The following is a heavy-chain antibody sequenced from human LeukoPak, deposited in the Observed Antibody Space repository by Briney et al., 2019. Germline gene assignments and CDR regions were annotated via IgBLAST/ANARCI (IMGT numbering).Heavy chain of an antibody. J-gene: IGHJ5*02. CDR3: ARDPNYGSTWYVNWFDP. CDR1: GFTFSSYA. CDR2: ISSSGGNT. V-gene: IGHV3-23*01. D-gene: IGHD6-13*01. Sequence: GGSLRLSCAASGFTFSSYAMSWVRQAPGKGLEWISTISSSGGNTYYTNSVKGRFTISRDNSKNTLYLQMNSLKPEDTAVYSCARDPNYGSTWYVNWFDPWGQGTLVTVSS.